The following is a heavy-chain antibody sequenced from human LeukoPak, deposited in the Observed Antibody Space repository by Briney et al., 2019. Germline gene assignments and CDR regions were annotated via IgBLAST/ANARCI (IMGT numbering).Heavy chain of an antibody. CDR1: GGSISSYY. D-gene: IGHD5-18*01. J-gene: IGHJ4*02. CDR2: IYYSGST. Sequence: PSETLSLTCTVSGGSISSYYWSWIRQPPGKGLEWIGYIYYSGSTNYNPSLKSRVTISVDTSKNQFSLKLSSVTAADTAVYYCARSQRGYSYAWDSWGQGTLVTVSS. CDR3: ARSQRGYSYAWDS. V-gene: IGHV4-59*01.